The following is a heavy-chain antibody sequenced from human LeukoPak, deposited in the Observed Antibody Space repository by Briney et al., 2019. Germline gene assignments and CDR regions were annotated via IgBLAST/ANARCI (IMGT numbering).Heavy chain of an antibody. CDR3: ARDQREYSSSWYSTRTLDY. Sequence: ASVKVSCKASGYTFTSYGISWVRQAPGQGLEWMGWISAYNGNTNYAQKLQGRVTMTTDTSTSTAYMELRSLRSDDTAVYYCARDQREYSSSWYSTRTLDYWGQGTLVTVSS. CDR1: GYTFTSYG. D-gene: IGHD6-13*01. J-gene: IGHJ4*02. CDR2: ISAYNGNT. V-gene: IGHV1-18*01.